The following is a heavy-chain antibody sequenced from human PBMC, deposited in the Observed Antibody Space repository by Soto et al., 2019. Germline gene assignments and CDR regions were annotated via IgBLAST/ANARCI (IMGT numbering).Heavy chain of an antibody. CDR2: ISSSSSTI. D-gene: IGHD5-18*01. CDR1: GFTFGSYS. CDR3: AKDGGYSYGPYDY. J-gene: IGHJ4*02. Sequence: EVQLVESGGGLVQPGGSLRLSCAASGFTFGSYSMHWVRQAPGKGLEWVSYISSSSSTIYYADSVEGRFTISRDNAKNSLYLQMNSLRAEDTAVYYCAKDGGYSYGPYDYWGQGTLVTVSS. V-gene: IGHV3-48*01.